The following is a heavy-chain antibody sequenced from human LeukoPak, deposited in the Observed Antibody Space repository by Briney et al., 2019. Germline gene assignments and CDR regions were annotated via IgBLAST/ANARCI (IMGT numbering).Heavy chain of an antibody. CDR3: ARDPLQYSSGWYYVSAASGFDP. CDR1: GFTFTGYN. Sequence: GGSVRVSCTASGFTFTGYNMHRVRQAPGQGLEWVGCINPNSGGTNYAQTFQGRVTMSRDTSNSSAYMQLNRLRSDDTAVYYCARDPLQYSSGWYYVSAASGFDPWGQGTLVTVSS. J-gene: IGHJ5*02. CDR2: INPNSGGT. D-gene: IGHD6-19*01. V-gene: IGHV1-2*02.